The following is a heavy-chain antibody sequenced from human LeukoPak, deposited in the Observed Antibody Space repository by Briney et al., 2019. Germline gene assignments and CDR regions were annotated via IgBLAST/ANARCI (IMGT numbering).Heavy chain of an antibody. CDR3: ARGSEMATGYYYGMDV. CDR2: IKQDGSEK. V-gene: IGHV3-7*01. J-gene: IGHJ6*02. D-gene: IGHD5-24*01. Sequence: GGSLRLSCAASGFAFSSYWMSWFRQAPGQGLEWVANIKQDGSEKFYADSVTGRFTVSSDNAENSLFLQMNSLRAEDTALYYCARGSEMATGYYYGMDVWGQGTTVTVSS. CDR1: GFAFSSYW.